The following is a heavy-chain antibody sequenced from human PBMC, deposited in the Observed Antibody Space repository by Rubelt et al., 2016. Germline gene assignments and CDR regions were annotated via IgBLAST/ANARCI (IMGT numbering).Heavy chain of an antibody. CDR1: GFTFYQNC. J-gene: IGHJ4*02. V-gene: IGHV3-7*01. CDR3: ARELITGISNY. Sequence: EVQLVDSGGAVVQPGGSLRLSCAASGFTFYQNCMSWVRQAPGKGLEWVADIQSAGSAKYYVDSVKGGVTISRDDPKNSVYLQMNSLRDEDTAVYYCARELITGISNYWGQGTLVTVSS. CDR2: IQSAGSAK. D-gene: IGHD1-20*01.